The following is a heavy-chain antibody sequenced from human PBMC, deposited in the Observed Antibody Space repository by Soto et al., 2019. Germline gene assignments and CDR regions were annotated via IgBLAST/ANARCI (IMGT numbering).Heavy chain of an antibody. CDR2: ISDSGGST. CDR3: AKYRVGARPPVD. J-gene: IGHJ4*02. D-gene: IGHD6-6*01. Sequence: EVQLLESGGGLVQPGGSLRLSCAASGFTFGSYVMGWVRQSPGKGLEWVSSISDSGGSTYYADSVKGRFSISRDNSNNTLFLQMNSLRAEDTAIYDCAKYRVGARPPVDWGQGTLVTVSS. CDR1: GFTFGSYV. V-gene: IGHV3-23*01.